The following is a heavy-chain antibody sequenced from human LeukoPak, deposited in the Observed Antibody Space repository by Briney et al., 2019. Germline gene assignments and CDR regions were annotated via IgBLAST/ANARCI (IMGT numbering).Heavy chain of an antibody. D-gene: IGHD2-15*01. CDR3: ARARDCSGGACYVWFDP. CDR1: GYTFSNYD. CDR2: MNPNSGNT. V-gene: IGHV1-8*01. J-gene: IGHJ5*02. Sequence: ASVKVSCKASGYTFSNYDINWVPQATGQGLEWMGWMNPNSGNTGYAQKFQGRVIMTRNTSINTAYMEFSNLGSDDTAVYYCARARDCSGGACYVWFDPWGQGTLVTVSS.